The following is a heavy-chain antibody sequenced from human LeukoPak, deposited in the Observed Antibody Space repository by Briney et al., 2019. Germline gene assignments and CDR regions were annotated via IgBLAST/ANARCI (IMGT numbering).Heavy chain of an antibody. V-gene: IGHV1-8*03. CDR2: MNPNSGNT. Sequence: ASVKVSCKASGGTFSSYAISWVRQAPGQGLEWMGWMNPNSGNTDYAQKFQGRFTITINTSISTAYMELSSLRSEDTAVYYCARAYMTATRHFDSWGQGTLVTVSS. CDR3: ARAYMTATRHFDS. CDR1: GGTFSSYA. D-gene: IGHD2-21*02. J-gene: IGHJ4*02.